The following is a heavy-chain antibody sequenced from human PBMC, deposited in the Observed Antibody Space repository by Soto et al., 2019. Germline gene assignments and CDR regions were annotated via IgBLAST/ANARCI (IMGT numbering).Heavy chain of an antibody. CDR1: GGSISSGGYY. CDR3: ARDIVVVPAAIGSYYYYYGMDV. V-gene: IGHV4-31*03. CDR2: IDYSGST. Sequence: QVQLQESGPGRVKPSQTLSLTCTVSGGSISSGGYYWSWIRQHPGKGLEWIGYIDYSGSTYYNPTLKSRVTISVDTSKNQFSLKLSSVTAADTAVYYCARDIVVVPAAIGSYYYYYGMDVCGQGTTVTVSS. D-gene: IGHD2-2*01. J-gene: IGHJ6*02.